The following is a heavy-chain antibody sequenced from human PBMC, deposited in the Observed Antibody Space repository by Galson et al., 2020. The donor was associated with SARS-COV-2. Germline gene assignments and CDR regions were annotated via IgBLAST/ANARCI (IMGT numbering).Heavy chain of an antibody. J-gene: IGHJ6*02. CDR1: GFTFDDYA. CDR3: AKDRVVGATTFIYYGMDV. CDR2: ITWNSGYI. Sequence: GGSLRLSCAASGFTFDDYAIHWVRQAPGKDLEWVSGITWNSGYIGYADSVRGRFTISRDNAKNSLYLQMNRLRAEDTALYYGAKDRVVGATTFIYYGMDVWGQGTTVTVFS. D-gene: IGHD1-26*01. V-gene: IGHV3-9*01.